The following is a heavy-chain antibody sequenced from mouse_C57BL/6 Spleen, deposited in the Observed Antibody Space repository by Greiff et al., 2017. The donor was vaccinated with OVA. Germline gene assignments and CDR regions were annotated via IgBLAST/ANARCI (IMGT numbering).Heavy chain of an antibody. V-gene: IGHV1-52*01. D-gene: IGHD1-1*01. CDR3: ARLYYGSLAYAMDY. Sequence: QVQLQQPGAGLVKPGASVKLSCKASGYTFTSYSMHWVQQRPVQGLEWIGNIGPAGDENNYNQTVKGKATMTVDKSSSTAYMQLSSLTCEDSAVYYWARLYYGSLAYAMDYWGQGTSVTFSS. CDR1: GYTFTSYS. J-gene: IGHJ4*01. CDR2: IGPAGDEN.